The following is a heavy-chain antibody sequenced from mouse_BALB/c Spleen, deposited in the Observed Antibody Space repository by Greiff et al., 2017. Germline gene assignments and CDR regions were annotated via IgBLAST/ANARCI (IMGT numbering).Heavy chain of an antibody. J-gene: IGHJ3*01. V-gene: IGHV2-9*02. CDR3: ARDGYYLFAY. Sequence: VKLVESGPGLVAPSQSLSITCTVSGFSLTSYGVHWVRQPPGKGLEWLGVIWAGGSTNYNSALMSRLSISKDNSKSQVFLKMNSLQTDDTAMYYCARDGYYLFAYWGQGTLVTVSA. CDR1: GFSLTSYG. CDR2: IWAGGST. D-gene: IGHD2-3*01.